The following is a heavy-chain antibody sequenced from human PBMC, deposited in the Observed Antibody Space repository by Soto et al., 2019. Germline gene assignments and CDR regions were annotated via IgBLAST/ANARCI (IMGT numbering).Heavy chain of an antibody. V-gene: IGHV4-34*01. CDR2: INHSGST. D-gene: IGHD3-10*01. CDR1: GVSFSGYY. Sequence: PSETLSLTCAVYGVSFSGYYWSWIRQPPGKGPEWIGEINHSGSTNYNPSLKSRVTISVDTSKNQYSLKLSSVTAADTAVYYCASPGGFGHYYGSRSAMGYWGQGPMVTVSS. CDR3: ASPGGFGHYYGSRSAMGY. J-gene: IGHJ4*02.